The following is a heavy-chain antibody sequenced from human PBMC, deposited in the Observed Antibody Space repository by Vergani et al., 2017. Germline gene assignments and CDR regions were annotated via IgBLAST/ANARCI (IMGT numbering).Heavy chain of an antibody. J-gene: IGHJ4*02. V-gene: IGHV1-46*03. CDR3: ARGDYGILTGYRY. CDR1: GYPFSNYY. Sequence: QVQVVQSGAEVKKSGASVKVSCKTSGYPFSNYYMHWVRQAPGQGLEWMGIINPSGGHTNYAQKFQVRVTMTRDTSTSTVYMELSSLRSEDTAIYYCARGDYGILTGYRYWGQGTLVTVSA. CDR2: INPSGGHT. D-gene: IGHD3-9*01.